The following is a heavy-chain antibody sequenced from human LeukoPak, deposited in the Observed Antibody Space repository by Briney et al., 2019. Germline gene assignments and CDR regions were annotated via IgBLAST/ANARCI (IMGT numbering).Heavy chain of an antibody. CDR3: ARATNNYDFWSGYQFDP. Sequence: NASETLSLTCAVYGGSFSGYYWSWIRQPPGKGLEWIGEINHSGSTNYNPSLKSRVTISVDTSKNQFSLKLSSVTAADTAVYYCARATNNYDFWSGYQFDPWGQGTLVTVSS. CDR1: GGSFSGYY. CDR2: INHSGST. J-gene: IGHJ5*02. D-gene: IGHD3-3*01. V-gene: IGHV4-34*01.